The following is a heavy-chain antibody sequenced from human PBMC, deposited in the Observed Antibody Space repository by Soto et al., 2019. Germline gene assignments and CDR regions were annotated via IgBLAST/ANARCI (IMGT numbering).Heavy chain of an antibody. CDR3: ARIKIVGVLTYYMDV. CDR1: GDSISSSSSHY. V-gene: IGHV4-39*01. Sequence: QVQLRESGPGLVKPSETLSLSCAVSGDSISSSSSHYWGWIRQPPGKGLEWIANMDYSGSTYYNPSLKSRVTIALETAENQVSLKLASVTAADTAVYYCARIKIVGVLTYYMDVWGEGTTVTVSS. D-gene: IGHD3-3*01. CDR2: MDYSGST. J-gene: IGHJ6*03.